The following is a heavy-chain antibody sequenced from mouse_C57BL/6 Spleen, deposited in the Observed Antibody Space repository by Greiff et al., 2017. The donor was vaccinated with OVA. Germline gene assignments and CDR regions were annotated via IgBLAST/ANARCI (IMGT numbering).Heavy chain of an antibody. J-gene: IGHJ2*01. CDR2: ISDGGSYT. V-gene: IGHV5-4*03. CDR1: GFTFSSYA. Sequence: EVKLEESGGGLVKPGGSLKLSCAASGFTFSSYAMSWVRPTPEKRLEWVATISDGGSYTYYPDNVKGRFTISRDNAKNNLYLQMSHLKSEDTAMYYCARGGGNYVGFDYWGQGTTLTVSS. CDR3: ARGGGNYVGFDY. D-gene: IGHD2-1*01.